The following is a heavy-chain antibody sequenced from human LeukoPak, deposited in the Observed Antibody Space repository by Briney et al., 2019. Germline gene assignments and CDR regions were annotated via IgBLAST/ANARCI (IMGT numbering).Heavy chain of an antibody. CDR1: GGSFSGYY. CDR3: ARVLSSTTLVYYYYYMDV. Sequence: PSETLSLTCAVYGGSFSGYYWSWIRQPPGKGLEWIGEINHSGSTNYNPSLKSRVTISVDTSKNQFSLKLSSVTAADTAVYYCARVLSSTTLVYYYYYMDVWGKGTTVTVPS. D-gene: IGHD2-2*01. V-gene: IGHV4-34*01. J-gene: IGHJ6*03. CDR2: INHSGST.